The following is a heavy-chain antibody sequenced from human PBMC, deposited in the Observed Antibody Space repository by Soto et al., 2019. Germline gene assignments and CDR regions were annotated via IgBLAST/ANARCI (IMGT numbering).Heavy chain of an antibody. Sequence: SVKVSCKACGCTFSSYAISWVRQAPGQGLEWMGGIIPIFGTANYAQKFQGRVTITADESTSTAYMELSSLRSEDTAVYYCAREFDYDSSGYYESPDYYGMDVWGQGTTVTVSS. J-gene: IGHJ6*02. CDR3: AREFDYDSSGYYESPDYYGMDV. D-gene: IGHD3-22*01. V-gene: IGHV1-69*13. CDR2: IIPIFGTA. CDR1: GCTFSSYA.